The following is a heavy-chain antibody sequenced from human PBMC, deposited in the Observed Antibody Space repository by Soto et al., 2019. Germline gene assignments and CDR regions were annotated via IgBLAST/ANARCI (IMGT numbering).Heavy chain of an antibody. Sequence: ASVKVSCKASGYTFTSYYMHWVRQAPGQGLEWMGIINPSGGSTSYAQKFQGRVTMTRDTSTGTVYMELSSLRSEDTAVYYCARDLTRSKGFYDAFDIWGHGTMVTVS. D-gene: IGHD3-10*01. CDR1: GYTFTSYY. J-gene: IGHJ3*02. CDR3: ARDLTRSKGFYDAFDI. V-gene: IGHV1-46*01. CDR2: INPSGGST.